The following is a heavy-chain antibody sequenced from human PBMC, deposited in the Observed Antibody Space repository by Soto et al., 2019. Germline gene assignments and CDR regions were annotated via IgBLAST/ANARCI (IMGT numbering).Heavy chain of an antibody. V-gene: IGHV4-59*08. CDR1: GGSISNYY. D-gene: IGHD6-19*01. CDR3: ARLVPAVAGFDY. J-gene: IGHJ4*02. Sequence: QVQLQESGPGLVKPSETLSLTCTVSGGSISNYYWSWIRQPPGKGLEWIGYIYYSGSTNYNPSLKSRVTISVDTSKNQFSLKLSSVTAADTAVYYCARLVPAVAGFDYWGQGTLVTVSS. CDR2: IYYSGST.